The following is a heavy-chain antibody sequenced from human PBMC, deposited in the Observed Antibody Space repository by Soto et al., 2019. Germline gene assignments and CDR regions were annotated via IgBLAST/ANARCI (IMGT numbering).Heavy chain of an antibody. CDR3: ARDSRVVAATHYYYGMDV. CDR1: GGTFSSYA. D-gene: IGHD2-15*01. Sequence: ASVKVSCKASGGTFSSYAISWVRQAPGQGLEWMGGIIPIFGTANYAQKFQGRVTITADESTSTAYMELSSLRSEDTAVYYCARDSRVVAATHYYYGMDVWGQGTTVTVSS. CDR2: IIPIFGTA. J-gene: IGHJ6*02. V-gene: IGHV1-69*13.